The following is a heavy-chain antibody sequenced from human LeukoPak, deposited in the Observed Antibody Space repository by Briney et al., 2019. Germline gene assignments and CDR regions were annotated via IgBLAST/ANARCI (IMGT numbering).Heavy chain of an antibody. CDR2: IYYSGNT. CDR1: GGSISSGGYY. D-gene: IGHD4-11*01. Sequence: SETLSLTCAVSGGSISSGGYYWSWIRQHPGKGVEWVGYIYYSGNTYYSPSLKSRLTISIDTSKNQFSRKLSSGTAADTAVYYCARGQDDYSSFYTWFDPWGQGTLVTVSS. V-gene: IGHV4-31*11. CDR3: ARGQDDYSSFYTWFDP. J-gene: IGHJ5*02.